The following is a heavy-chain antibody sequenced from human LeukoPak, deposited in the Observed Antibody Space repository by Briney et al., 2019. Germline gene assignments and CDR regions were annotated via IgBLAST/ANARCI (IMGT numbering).Heavy chain of an antibody. V-gene: IGHV3-11*01. Sequence: GGSLRLSCAASGFTFSDYYMSWIRQAPGKGLEWVSYISSRGSTIYYADSVKGRFTISRDNAKNSLYLQMNSLRAEDTAVYYCARDRGYFYCGGDCPAADAFDIWGQGTMVTVSS. J-gene: IGHJ3*02. CDR3: ARDRGYFYCGGDCPAADAFDI. D-gene: IGHD2-21*02. CDR1: GFTFSDYY. CDR2: ISSRGSTI.